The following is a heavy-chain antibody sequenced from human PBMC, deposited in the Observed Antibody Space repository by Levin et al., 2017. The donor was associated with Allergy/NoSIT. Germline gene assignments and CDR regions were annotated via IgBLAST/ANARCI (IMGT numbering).Heavy chain of an antibody. CDR3: TTDPDSSGYSDDAFDI. V-gene: IGHV3-15*01. J-gene: IGHJ3*02. CDR2: IKSKTDGGTT. D-gene: IGHD3-22*01. Sequence: KGLYWVGRIKSKTDGGTTDYAAPVKGRFTISRDDSKNTLYLQMNSLKTEDTAVYYCTTDPDSSGYSDDAFDIWGQGTMVTVSS.